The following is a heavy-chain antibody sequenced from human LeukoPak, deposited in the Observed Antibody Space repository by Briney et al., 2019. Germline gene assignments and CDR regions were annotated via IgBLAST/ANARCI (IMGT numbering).Heavy chain of an antibody. CDR1: GGSISSHY. CDR2: VSDSGST. Sequence: NPSETLSLTCTVSGGSISSHYWSWIRQPPGKGLEWIGYVSDSGSTNYNPSLKSRVTVSVDTSKDQFSLKLTSVTAADTAVYYCAGTGSSWPLYYYYYMDVWGKGTTVTVSS. J-gene: IGHJ6*03. CDR3: AGTGSSWPLYYYYYMDV. V-gene: IGHV4-59*11. D-gene: IGHD6-13*01.